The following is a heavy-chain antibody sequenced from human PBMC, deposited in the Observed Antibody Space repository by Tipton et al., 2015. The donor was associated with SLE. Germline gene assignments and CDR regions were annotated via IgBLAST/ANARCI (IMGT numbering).Heavy chain of an antibody. Sequence: TLSLTCAVSGASFSGYYWGWIRQAPGKGLEWIGEVDHLGRTKYNSSLKTRVSMSVDTSKDQFSLRLSSVTAADTAVYYCARDPPSAYYYGMDVWGQGTTVTVSS. CDR2: VDHLGRT. CDR1: GASFSGYY. J-gene: IGHJ6*02. CDR3: ARDPPSAYYYGMDV. V-gene: IGHV4-34*10.